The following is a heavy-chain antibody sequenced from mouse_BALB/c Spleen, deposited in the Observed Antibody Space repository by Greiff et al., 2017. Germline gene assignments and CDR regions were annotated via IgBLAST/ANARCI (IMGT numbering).Heavy chain of an antibody. J-gene: IGHJ4*01. V-gene: IGHV7-1*02. CDR3: AGVGDGSREDYYAMDY. D-gene: IGHD1-1*01. CDR2: SRNKANDYTT. Sequence: EVQGVESGGGLVQPGGSLRLSCATSGFTFSDFYMEWVRQPPGKRLEWIAASRNKANDYTTEYSASVKGRFIVSRDTSQSILYLQMNALRAEDTASYYWAGVGDGSREDYYAMDYWGQGTSVTVSS. CDR1: GFTFSDFY.